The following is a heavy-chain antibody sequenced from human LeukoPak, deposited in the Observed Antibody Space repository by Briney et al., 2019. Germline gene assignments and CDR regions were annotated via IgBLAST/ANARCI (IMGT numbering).Heavy chain of an antibody. D-gene: IGHD3-10*01. CDR3: ARDARAMVRGVISPVDY. CDR1: GYTFTSYG. V-gene: IGHV1-18*01. Sequence: ASVKVSCKASGYTFTSYGISWVRQAPGQGLEWMGWISAYNGNTNYAQKLQGRVTMTTDTSTSTAYMELRSLRSEDTAVYYCARDARAMVRGVISPVDYWGQGTLVTVSS. CDR2: ISAYNGNT. J-gene: IGHJ4*02.